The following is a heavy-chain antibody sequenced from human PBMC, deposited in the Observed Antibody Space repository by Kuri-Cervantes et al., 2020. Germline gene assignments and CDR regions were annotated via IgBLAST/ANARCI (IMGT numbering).Heavy chain of an antibody. D-gene: IGHD1-26*01. J-gene: IGHJ5*02. Sequence: GGSLRLSCTVSGFTVSSNYMSWVRQAPGKGLEWVSVIYSGGSTYYADSVKGRFTISRDNSKNSLYLQMNSPRAEDTAVYYCARCSGSYSDWFDPWGQGTLVTVSS. CDR3: ARCSGSYSDWFDP. V-gene: IGHV3-53*01. CDR1: GFTVSSNY. CDR2: IYSGGST.